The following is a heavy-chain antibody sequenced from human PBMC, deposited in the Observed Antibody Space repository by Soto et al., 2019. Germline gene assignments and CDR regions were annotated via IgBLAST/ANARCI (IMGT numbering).Heavy chain of an antibody. D-gene: IGHD1-26*01. Sequence: SETLSLTCTVSGGSISSYYWSWIRQPPGKGLEWIGYIYYSGSTNYNPSLKSRVTISVDTSKNQFSLKLSSVTAADTAVYYCARARVGSGSWLRWFDPWGQGTLVTVSS. CDR3: ARARVGSGSWLRWFDP. V-gene: IGHV4-59*01. CDR1: GGSISSYY. J-gene: IGHJ5*02. CDR2: IYYSGST.